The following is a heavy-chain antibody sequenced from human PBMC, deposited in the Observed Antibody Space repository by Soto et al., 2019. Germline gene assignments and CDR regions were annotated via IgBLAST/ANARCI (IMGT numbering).Heavy chain of an antibody. D-gene: IGHD3-16*02. CDR3: ARAGLYYDYIWGSYRYQDDAFDI. J-gene: IGHJ3*02. Sequence: GGSLRLSCAASGFTFSSYWMHWVRQAPGKGLVWVSRINSDGSSTSYADSVKGRFTISRDNAKNTLYLQMNRLRAEDTTVYYCARAGLYYDYIWGSYRYQDDAFDIWGQGTMVTVSS. V-gene: IGHV3-74*01. CDR1: GFTFSSYW. CDR2: INSDGSST.